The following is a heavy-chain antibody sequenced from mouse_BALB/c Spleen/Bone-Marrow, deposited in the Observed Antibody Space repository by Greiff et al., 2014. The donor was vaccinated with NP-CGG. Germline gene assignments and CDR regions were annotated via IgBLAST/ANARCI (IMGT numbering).Heavy chain of an antibody. J-gene: IGHJ2*01. CDR3: AREGGYGEDYFDY. D-gene: IGHD2-2*01. Sequence: EVQLQQSGPELVKPGASVKMSCKASGYTFTSYAMHWVKQKPGQGLEWIGCINPYNDGTKYNEKFKGKATLTSDKSSSTAYVELSSLTAEDSAVYYCAREGGYGEDYFDYWGQGTTLTVSS. CDR2: INPYNDGT. CDR1: GYTFTSYA. V-gene: IGHV1-14*01.